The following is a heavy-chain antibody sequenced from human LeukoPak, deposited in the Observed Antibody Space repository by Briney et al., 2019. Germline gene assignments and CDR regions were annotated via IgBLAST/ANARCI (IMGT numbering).Heavy chain of an antibody. CDR2: INPNSGGT. CDR3: MVRGVSLKNIDY. CDR1: GYTFTGYY. V-gene: IGHV1-2*02. J-gene: IGHJ4*02. D-gene: IGHD3-10*01. Sequence: ASVKVSCKASGYTFTGYYMHWVRQAPGQGLEWMGWINPNSGGTNYAQKFQGRVTMTRNTSISTAYMELSRLRSDDTAVYYCMVRGVSLKNIDYWGQGTLITVSS.